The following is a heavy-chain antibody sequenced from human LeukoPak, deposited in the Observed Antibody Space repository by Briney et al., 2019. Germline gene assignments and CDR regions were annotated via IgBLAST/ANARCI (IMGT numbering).Heavy chain of an antibody. CDR1: GFTFSSYS. J-gene: IGHJ6*02. Sequence: GGSVRLSCGASGFTFSSYSMKWVRQAPGKGLEWVSFIGSSISYISYADSVKGRFTISRDNAKNSLYLQMNSLRAEDTAVYYCAREGYYSGMDVWGQGTTVTVSS. CDR2: IGSSISYI. CDR3: AREGYYSGMDV. V-gene: IGHV3-21*01.